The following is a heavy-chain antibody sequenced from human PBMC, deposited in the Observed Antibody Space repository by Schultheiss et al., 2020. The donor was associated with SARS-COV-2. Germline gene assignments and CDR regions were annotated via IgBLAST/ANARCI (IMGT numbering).Heavy chain of an antibody. CDR3: ARDRMVRGVIIMFARYGMDV. CDR1: GGSISSSSYY. V-gene: IGHV4-39*02. D-gene: IGHD3-10*01. J-gene: IGHJ6*02. Sequence: SQTLSLTCTVSGGSISSSSYYWGWIRQPPGKGLEWIGSIYYSGSTYYNPSLKSRVTISVDTSKNQFSLKLSSVTAADTAVYYCARDRMVRGVIIMFARYGMDVWGQGTTVTVSS. CDR2: IYYSGST.